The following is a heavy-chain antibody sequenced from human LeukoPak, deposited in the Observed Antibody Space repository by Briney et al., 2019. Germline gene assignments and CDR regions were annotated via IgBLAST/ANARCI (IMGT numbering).Heavy chain of an antibody. V-gene: IGHV3-53*01. J-gene: IGHJ4*02. D-gene: IGHD6-13*01. CDR1: GFAVSSNY. Sequence: PGGSLRLSCAASGFAVSSNYMSWVRQAPGKRLEWVSVIYSGGSTYYADSVKGRFTISRDNSKNTLYLQMNSLRAEDTAVYYCARLGTSSWYEYHYWGQGTLVTVSS. CDR3: ARLGTSSWYEYHY. CDR2: IYSGGST.